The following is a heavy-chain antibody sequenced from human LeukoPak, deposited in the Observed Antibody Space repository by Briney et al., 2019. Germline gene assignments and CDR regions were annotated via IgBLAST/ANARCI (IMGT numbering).Heavy chain of an antibody. V-gene: IGHV4-4*02. D-gene: IGHD3-10*01. CDR1: GGSISSSNW. J-gene: IGHJ4*02. CDR2: IYHSGST. CDR3: AREDPGRYSYGSGSFDY. Sequence: SETLSLTCAVSGGSISSSNWWSWVRQPPGKGLEWIGEIYHSGSTNYNPSLKSRVTISVDKSKNQFSLKLSSVTAADTAVYYCAREDPGRYSYGSGSFDYWGQGTLVTVSS.